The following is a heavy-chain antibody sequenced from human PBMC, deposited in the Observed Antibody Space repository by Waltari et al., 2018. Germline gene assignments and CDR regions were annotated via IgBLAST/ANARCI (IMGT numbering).Heavy chain of an antibody. Sequence: QAPLVESGGGVVQPGGSLRLSCATSGFTFGRFSIHWVRQAPGTGLQWVAAVSNDGIGRYADSVKGRFTVSRDNAKSAVSLQMNSLRPDDTAMYHCVRDRAFAVSLEDWGQGTPVTVSS. CDR1: GFTFGRFS. J-gene: IGHJ4*02. V-gene: IGHV3-30*03. D-gene: IGHD1-1*01. CDR3: VRDRAFAVSLED. CDR2: VSNDGIGR.